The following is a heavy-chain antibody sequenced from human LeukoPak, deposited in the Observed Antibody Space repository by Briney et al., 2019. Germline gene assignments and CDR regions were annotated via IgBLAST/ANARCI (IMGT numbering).Heavy chain of an antibody. CDR2: INGNGATT. D-gene: IGHD1-26*01. Sequence: SGGSLRLSCVVSGFTFSNYAMTWVRQAPGKGLEWVSAINGNGATTDYADSVKGRFTISRVNSKNTLYLEMNSLRLEDTALYYCAKMGDPYTSRSYSPLEYWGQGTLVTVSS. J-gene: IGHJ4*02. CDR1: GFTFSNYA. V-gene: IGHV3-23*01. CDR3: AKMGDPYTSRSYSPLEY.